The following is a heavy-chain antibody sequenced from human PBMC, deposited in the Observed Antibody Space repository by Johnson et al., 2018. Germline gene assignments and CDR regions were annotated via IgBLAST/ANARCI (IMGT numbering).Heavy chain of an antibody. CDR3: ARGPDYYGSGGYDALDI. D-gene: IGHD3-10*01. Sequence: VQLVQSGGGLVQPGESLRLSCVASGFTFSSFWMTWVRQAPGKGLEWVGNIKHDGSEKTYVDSVKGRFTFSRDNAKNSLYLQMNSLRTEETAVYYCARGPDYYGSGGYDALDIWGQGTMVTVSS. J-gene: IGHJ3*02. V-gene: IGHV3-7*01. CDR1: GFTFSSFW. CDR2: IKHDGSEK.